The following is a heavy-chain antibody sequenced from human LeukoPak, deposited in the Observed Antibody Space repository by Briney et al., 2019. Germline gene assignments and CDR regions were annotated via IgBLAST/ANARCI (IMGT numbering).Heavy chain of an antibody. CDR3: TTFGIDWSLSY. J-gene: IGHJ4*02. D-gene: IGHD3-9*01. CDR1: GFIFSSWW. V-gene: IGHV3-74*01. CDR2: INTDGSYI. Sequence: GGSLRLSCAASGFIFSSWWMIWFRRLPGKGLVSVSHINTDGSYIRYADSVKGRLTISRDNAKNTLYLQMNSLRPEDTGVYYCTTFGIDWSLSYWGQGAWSPSPQ.